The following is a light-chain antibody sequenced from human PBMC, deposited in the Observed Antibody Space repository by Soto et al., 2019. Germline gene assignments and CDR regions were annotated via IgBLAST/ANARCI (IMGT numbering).Light chain of an antibody. CDR1: QSVSNW. CDR3: QQYKSYSPWT. V-gene: IGKV1-5*01. Sequence: DIQMTQSPSTLSASVGDRGTITCGASQSVSNWLAWYQQKPGKAPKLLMYEASSLETGVPSRFSGSGSGTEFTITISNLQPDDFATYYCQQYKSYSPWTFGQGTKVDTK. CDR2: EAS. J-gene: IGKJ1*01.